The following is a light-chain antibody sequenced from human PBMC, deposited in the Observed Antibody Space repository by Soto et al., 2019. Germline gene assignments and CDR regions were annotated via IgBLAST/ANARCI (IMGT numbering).Light chain of an antibody. J-gene: IGKJ4*01. V-gene: IGKV4-1*01. CDR1: QSALYSSNNKNY. Sequence: DIVMTQSPDSLALSLGERATINCKSSQSALYSSNNKNYLAWYQQKPGQPPKLLIYWASTRESGVPDRFSGSGSGTDFTLTISSLQAEDVAVYYCQQYYSTPQLTFGGGTKVEIK. CDR2: WAS. CDR3: QQYYSTPQLT.